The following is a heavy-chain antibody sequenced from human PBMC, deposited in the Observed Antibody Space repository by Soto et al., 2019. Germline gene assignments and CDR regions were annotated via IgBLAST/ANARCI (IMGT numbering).Heavy chain of an antibody. J-gene: IGHJ1*01. Sequence: GGSLRLSCAASGFTFSSYAMSWVRQAPGKGLEWVSAISGSGGSTYYADSVKGRFTISRDNSKNTLYLQMNSLRAADTAVYYCAKSPAVTPFFYFQHWGQGTLVTVSS. CDR3: AKSPAVTPFFYFQH. CDR1: GFTFSSYA. D-gene: IGHD4-4*01. CDR2: ISGSGGST. V-gene: IGHV3-23*01.